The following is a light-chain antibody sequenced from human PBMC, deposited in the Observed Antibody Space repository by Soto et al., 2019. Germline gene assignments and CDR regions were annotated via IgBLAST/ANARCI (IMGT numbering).Light chain of an antibody. CDR3: QLYDISPSYT. V-gene: IGKV3-20*01. CDR1: QSVSSSD. Sequence: GVTQSPGTLSLSPGDRATLSCRAGQSVSSSDLAWYQQKPGHPPRLLSYDGSIRATDIPDRFSASGSGTDFTLTIRRLEPEAFAVYYCQLYDISPSYTFGQGTKLDIK. J-gene: IGKJ2*01. CDR2: DGS.